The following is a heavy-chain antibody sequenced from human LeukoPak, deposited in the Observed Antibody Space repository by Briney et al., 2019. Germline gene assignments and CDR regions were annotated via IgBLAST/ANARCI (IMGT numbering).Heavy chain of an antibody. CDR1: GGTFSSYA. D-gene: IGHD1-7*01. V-gene: IGHV1-69*05. CDR3: ATQGITGTTQRVNDAFDI. CDR2: IIPIFGTA. Sequence: SVKVSCKASGGTFSSYAISWVRQAPGQGLEWMGGIIPIFGTANYAQKFQGRVTITTDESTSTAYMELSSLRSEDTAVYYCATQGITGTTQRVNDAFDIWGQGTVVTVSS. J-gene: IGHJ3*02.